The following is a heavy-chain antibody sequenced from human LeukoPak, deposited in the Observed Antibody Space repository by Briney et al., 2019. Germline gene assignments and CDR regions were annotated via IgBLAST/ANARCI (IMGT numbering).Heavy chain of an antibody. CDR2: IYRSGST. CDR3: ARDLFDYGDQGYWFDP. V-gene: IGHV4-38-2*02. CDR1: GYSISSGYY. Sequence: SETLSLTCTVSGYSISSGYYWVWIRQPPGKGLEWIGSIYRSGSTNYNPSLKSRVTISVDTSQNQFSLKVNSVTAADTAVYYCARDLFDYGDQGYWFDPWGQGTLVTVSS. D-gene: IGHD4-17*01. J-gene: IGHJ5*02.